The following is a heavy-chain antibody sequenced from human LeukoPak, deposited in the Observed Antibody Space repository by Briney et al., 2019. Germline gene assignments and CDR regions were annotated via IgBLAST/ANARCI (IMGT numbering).Heavy chain of an antibody. CDR2: IKQDGSER. V-gene: IGHV3-7*01. J-gene: IGHJ4*02. Sequence: GGSLRLSCAASGFTVSSNYMSWVRQAPGKGLEWVANIKQDGSERHYVDSVRGRFTISRDNAKNSLYLQMNSLRADDTAVYYCARDQESSGWGYWGQGTLVTVSS. CDR3: ARDQESSGWGY. CDR1: GFTVSSNY. D-gene: IGHD1-26*01.